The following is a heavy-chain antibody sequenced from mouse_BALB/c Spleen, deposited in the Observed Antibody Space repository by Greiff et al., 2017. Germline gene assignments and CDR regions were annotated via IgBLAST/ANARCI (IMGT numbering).Heavy chain of an antibody. CDR3: ARSITTAHY. CDR2: IYPGDGDT. D-gene: IGHD1-2*01. CDR1: GYTFTSYW. J-gene: IGHJ2*01. Sequence: VQLQESGAELARPGASVKLSCKASGYTFTSYWMQWVKQRPGQGLEWIGAIYPGDGDTRYTQKFKGKATLTADKSSSTAYMQLSSLASEDSAVYYCARSITTAHYWGQGTTLTVSS. V-gene: IGHV1-87*01.